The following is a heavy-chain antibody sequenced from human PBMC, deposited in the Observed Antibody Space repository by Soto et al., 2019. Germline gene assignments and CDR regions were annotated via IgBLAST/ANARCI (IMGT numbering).Heavy chain of an antibody. V-gene: IGHV4-39*01. Sequence: SETLSLTCTVSGGSISSSTYFWGWIRQPPGKGLEWIGSISYTGTTYYNPSLKSRVTISVDTSKNQFSLRLSSVTAADTAVYFCANRYTSSKPVKWGQGTLVTVPQ. D-gene: IGHD6-13*01. J-gene: IGHJ4*02. CDR1: GGSISSSTYF. CDR2: ISYTGTT. CDR3: ANRYTSSKPVK.